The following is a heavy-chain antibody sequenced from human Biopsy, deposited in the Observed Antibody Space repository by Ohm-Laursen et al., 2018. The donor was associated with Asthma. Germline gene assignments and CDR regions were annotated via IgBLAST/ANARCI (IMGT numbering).Heavy chain of an antibody. D-gene: IGHD5-12*01. V-gene: IGHV1-69*13. CDR2: ISPIFGAI. Sequence: SVKVSCKASGGTLNNYAINWVRQAPGQGLEWMGGISPIFGAIRYAQNFQGRVTITADESTSTAYMELSSLRSEDTAVYYCATGYSGSDRIVYYYSGMEVWGQGTTVTVSS. CDR1: GGTLNNYA. J-gene: IGHJ6*02. CDR3: ATGYSGSDRIVYYYSGMEV.